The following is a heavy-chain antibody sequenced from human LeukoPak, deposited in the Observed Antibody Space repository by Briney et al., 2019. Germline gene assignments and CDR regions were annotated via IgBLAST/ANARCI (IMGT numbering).Heavy chain of an antibody. D-gene: IGHD6-19*01. Sequence: GGALRLSCAASGFTFSSAGMAWVRQAPGKGLEWVSTITFSGLGWYYADSVRGRFTISRDNSKNMVYLKMHSLRAEDTAIYYCATDGSGWSRSSWGQGTLVTVSS. J-gene: IGHJ5*02. CDR2: ITFSGLGW. V-gene: IGHV3-23*01. CDR1: GFTFSSAG. CDR3: ATDGSGWSRSS.